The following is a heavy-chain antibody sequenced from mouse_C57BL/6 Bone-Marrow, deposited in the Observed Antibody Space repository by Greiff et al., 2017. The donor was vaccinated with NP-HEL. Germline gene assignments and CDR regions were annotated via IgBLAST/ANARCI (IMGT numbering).Heavy chain of an antibody. CDR2: INPSSGYT. D-gene: IGHD2-3*01. Sequence: QVQLQQSGAELAKPGASVKLSCKASGYTFTSYWMHWVKQRPGQGLEWIGYINPSSGYTKYNQKFKDKATLTADKSSSTAYMQLSSLTYEDSAVYDCARWWLLLSYYFDYWGQGTTLTVSS. CDR3: ARWWLLLSYYFDY. J-gene: IGHJ2*01. V-gene: IGHV1-7*01. CDR1: GYTFTSYW.